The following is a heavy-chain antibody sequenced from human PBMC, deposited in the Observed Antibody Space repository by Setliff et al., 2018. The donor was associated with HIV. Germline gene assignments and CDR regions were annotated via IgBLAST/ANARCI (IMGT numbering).Heavy chain of an antibody. J-gene: IGHJ6*03. CDR1: GDSISRGPYY. CDR3: ARCPSNHMTQAGKKTFYYHYMDV. Sequence: LSLTCTVSGDSISRGPYYWSWIRQPAGKGLEWIGRVYTSGDTNYNPPLRSRVIISVDTSKNQFSLTLVSVTAADTALYYCARCPSNHMTQAGKKTFYYHYMDVWGKGTTVTVSS. CDR2: VYTSGDT. V-gene: IGHV4-61*02. D-gene: IGHD6-13*01.